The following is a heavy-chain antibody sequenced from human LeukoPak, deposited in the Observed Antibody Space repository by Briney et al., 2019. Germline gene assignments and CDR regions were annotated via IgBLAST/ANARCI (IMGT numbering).Heavy chain of an antibody. D-gene: IGHD3-10*01. CDR1: GGSISSGGYY. V-gene: IGHV4-30-2*01. Sequence: PSETLSLTCTVSGGSISSGGYYWSWIRQPPGKGLEWIGYIYHSGSTYYNPFLKSRVTISVDRSKNQFSLKLSSVTAADTAVYYCARPSSGSYSYAFEIWGQGTMVTVSS. CDR2: IYHSGST. J-gene: IGHJ3*02. CDR3: ARPSSGSYSYAFEI.